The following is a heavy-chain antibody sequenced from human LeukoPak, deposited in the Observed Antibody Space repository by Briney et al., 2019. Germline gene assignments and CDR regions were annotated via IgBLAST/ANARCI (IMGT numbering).Heavy chain of an antibody. CDR3: ARVEQQLALPFDY. V-gene: IGHV4-4*02. J-gene: IGHJ4*02. D-gene: IGHD6-13*01. CDR2: IHHSGST. Sequence: SETLSLTCAVSGGSISSSNWWSWVRQPPGKGLEWIGEIHHSGSTNYNPSLKSRVTISVDKSKNQFSLKLSSVTAADTAVYYCARVEQQLALPFDYWGQGTLVTVSS. CDR1: GGSISSSNW.